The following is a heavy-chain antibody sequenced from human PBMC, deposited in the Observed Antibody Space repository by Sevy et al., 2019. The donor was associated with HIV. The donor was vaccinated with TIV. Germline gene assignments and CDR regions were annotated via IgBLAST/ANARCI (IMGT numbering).Heavy chain of an antibody. Sequence: GGSLRLSCAASGFTFSSHAMHWVRQAPGKGLELVALISYDGVIKYYAESVKGRFTISRDNSKNTLYLQMNSLRADDTAVYYCAREAGYSTGWSPGNYWGQGTLVTVSS. V-gene: IGHV3-30*14. CDR3: AREAGYSTGWSPGNY. D-gene: IGHD6-19*01. CDR2: ISYDGVIK. CDR1: GFTFSSHA. J-gene: IGHJ4*02.